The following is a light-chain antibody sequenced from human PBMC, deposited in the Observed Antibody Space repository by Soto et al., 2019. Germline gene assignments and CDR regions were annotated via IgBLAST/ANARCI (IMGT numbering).Light chain of an antibody. CDR1: SSDVGGYNY. Sequence: QSALTQHASVSGSPGRSITISCTGTSSDVGGYNYVSWYQQHPGKAPKLMIYEVSKRPSGVPDRFSGSKSGNTASLTVSGLQAEDEADYYCSSYAGSNNHVVFGGGTKLTVL. V-gene: IGLV2-8*01. J-gene: IGLJ2*01. CDR2: EVS. CDR3: SSYAGSNNHVV.